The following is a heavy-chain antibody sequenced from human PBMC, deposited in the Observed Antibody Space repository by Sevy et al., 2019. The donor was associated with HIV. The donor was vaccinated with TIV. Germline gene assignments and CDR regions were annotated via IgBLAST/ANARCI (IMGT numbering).Heavy chain of an antibody. Sequence: GGSLRLSCAASGFTFSSYGMHWVRQAPGKGLEWVSGISWDTVNIGYADSVKGRFTISRDNAKNSLYLQMNSLRAEDTALYYCTKDKRRYDILTRGGYFDYWGQGTLVTVSS. V-gene: IGHV3-9*01. J-gene: IGHJ4*02. D-gene: IGHD3-9*01. CDR2: ISWDTVNI. CDR3: TKDKRRYDILTRGGYFDY. CDR1: GFTFSSYG.